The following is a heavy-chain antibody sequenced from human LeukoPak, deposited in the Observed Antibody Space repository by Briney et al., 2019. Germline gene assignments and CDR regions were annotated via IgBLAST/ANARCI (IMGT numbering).Heavy chain of an antibody. J-gene: IGHJ6*03. Sequence: SETLSLTCTVSGYSISSGYYWSWIRQPPGKGLEWIGEINHSGSTNYNPSLKSRVTISVDTSKNQFSLKLSSVTAADTAVYYCARDSYGSYYYYYYMDVWGKGTTVTVSS. CDR2: INHSGST. V-gene: IGHV4-38-2*02. CDR1: GYSISSGYY. D-gene: IGHD5-18*01. CDR3: ARDSYGSYYYYYYMDV.